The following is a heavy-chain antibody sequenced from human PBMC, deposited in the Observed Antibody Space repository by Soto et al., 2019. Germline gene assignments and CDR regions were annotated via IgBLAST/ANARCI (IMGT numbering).Heavy chain of an antibody. CDR1: GYTFTSYA. V-gene: IGHV1-3*01. CDR3: ARAWVVVTAPDY. CDR2: INAGNGNT. J-gene: IGHJ4*02. D-gene: IGHD2-21*02. Sequence: ASVKVSCKASGYTFTSYAMPWVRQAPGQRLEWMGWINAGNGNTKYSQKFQGRVTITRDTSASTAYMELSSLRSEDTAVYYCARAWVVVTAPDYWGQGTLVTVSS.